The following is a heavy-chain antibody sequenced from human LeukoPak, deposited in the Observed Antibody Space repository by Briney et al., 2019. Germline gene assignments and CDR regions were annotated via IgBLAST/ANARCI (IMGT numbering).Heavy chain of an antibody. D-gene: IGHD4-11*01. CDR1: GFTFSDYY. V-gene: IGHV3-23*01. CDR3: AKFFPGTTVTGY. CDR2: ISGSGGST. Sequence: GGSLRLSCAASGFTFSDYYMSWIRQAPGKGLEWVSAISGSGGSTYYADSVKGRFTISRDNSKNTLYLQMNSLRAEDTAVYYCAKFFPGTTVTGYWGQGTLVTVSS. J-gene: IGHJ4*02.